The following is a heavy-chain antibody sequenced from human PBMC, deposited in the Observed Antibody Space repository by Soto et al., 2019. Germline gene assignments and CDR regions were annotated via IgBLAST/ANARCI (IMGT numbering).Heavy chain of an antibody. CDR2: IYNTGST. CDR3: AREYSNSPEAFDF. CDR1: GVSVDSDNYY. J-gene: IGHJ4*02. D-gene: IGHD6-6*01. V-gene: IGHV4-61*03. Sequence: SETLSLTCTVSGVSVDSDNYYWSWIRQPPGKGLEWIGHIYNTGSTTYNPSLKSRVTISLDTSRNHFSLSLNSVTAADTAVFYCAREYSNSPEAFDFWGRGTLVTVSS.